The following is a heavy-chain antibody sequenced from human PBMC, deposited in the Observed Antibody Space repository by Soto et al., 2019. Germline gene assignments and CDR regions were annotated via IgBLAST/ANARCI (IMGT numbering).Heavy chain of an antibody. CDR2: INAGNGNT. J-gene: IGHJ6*02. CDR1: GYTFTSYA. D-gene: IGHD2-15*01. Sequence: GASVKVSCKASGYTFTSYAMHRVRQAPGQRLEWMGWINAGNGNTKYSQKFQGRVTITRDTSASTAYMELSSLRSEDTAVYYCARVSLGRRYYYGMDVWGQGTTVTVSS. V-gene: IGHV1-3*01. CDR3: ARVSLGRRYYYGMDV.